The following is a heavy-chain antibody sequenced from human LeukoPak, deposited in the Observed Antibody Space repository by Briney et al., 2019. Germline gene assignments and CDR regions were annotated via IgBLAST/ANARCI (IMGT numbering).Heavy chain of an antibody. V-gene: IGHV3-7*01. CDR2: INQDGSEK. Sequence: GGSLRLPCAASGFTFSNYWMNWVRQAPGKGLEWVASINQDGSEKYYVDSVKGRFTISRDNAKNSLYLQMNSLRAEDTAVYYCARDYYDSSGYYCFDFWGQGTLVTVSS. CDR3: ARDYYDSSGYYCFDF. J-gene: IGHJ4*02. D-gene: IGHD3-22*01. CDR1: GFTFSNYW.